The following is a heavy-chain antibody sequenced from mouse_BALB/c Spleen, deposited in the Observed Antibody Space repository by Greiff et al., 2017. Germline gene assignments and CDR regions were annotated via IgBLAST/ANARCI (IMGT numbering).Heavy chain of an antibody. CDR3: AKKGAILYYAMGY. CDR1: GYSITSGYS. J-gene: IGHJ4*01. Sequence: EVQLQQSGPDLVKPSQSLSLTCTVTGYSITSGYSWHWIRQFPGNKLEWMGYIHYSGSTNYNPTLKSRISITSDTSKNQFFMQLNSVTTEDTATYYCAKKGAILYYAMGYWGQGTSVTVSS. CDR2: IHYSGST. V-gene: IGHV3-1*02.